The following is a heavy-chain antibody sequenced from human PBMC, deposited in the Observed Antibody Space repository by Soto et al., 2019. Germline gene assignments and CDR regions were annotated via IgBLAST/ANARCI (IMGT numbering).Heavy chain of an antibody. CDR3: ARVAIRGNRMDAFDI. V-gene: IGHV1-3*01. Sequence: ASVKVSCKASGYTFTSYAMHWVRQAPGQRLEWMGWINAGNGNTKYSQKFQGRVTITRDTSASTAYMELSSLRSEDTAVYYCARVAIRGNRMDAFDIWGQGTMVTVSS. CDR2: INAGNGNT. CDR1: GYTFTSYA. D-gene: IGHD5-18*01. J-gene: IGHJ3*02.